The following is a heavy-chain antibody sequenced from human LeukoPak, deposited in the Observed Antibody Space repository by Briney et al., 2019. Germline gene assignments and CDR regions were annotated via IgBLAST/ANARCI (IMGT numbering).Heavy chain of an antibody. CDR1: GGSISSYY. D-gene: IGHD6-6*01. V-gene: IGHV4-59*01. CDR2: IYYSGST. Sequence: SETLSLTCTVSGGSISSYYWSWIRQPPGKGLEWIGYIYYSGSTNYNPSLKSRVTISVDTSKNQCSLKLSSVTAADTAVYYCARDRPYGIAARYYNWFDPWGQGTLVTVSS. CDR3: ARDRPYGIAARYYNWFDP. J-gene: IGHJ5*02.